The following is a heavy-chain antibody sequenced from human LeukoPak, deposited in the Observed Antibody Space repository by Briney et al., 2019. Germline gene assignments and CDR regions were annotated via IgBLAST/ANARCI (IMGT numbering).Heavy chain of an antibody. V-gene: IGHV1-2*02. J-gene: IGHJ4*02. Sequence: ASVKVSCKASGYTFTGYYMHWVRQAPGQGFEWMGWINPNSGGTNYAQKFQGRVTMTRDTSISTAYMELSRLRSDDTAVYYCARDLGSYDSSGHYSSFDYWGQGTLVTVSS. CDR1: GYTFTGYY. CDR2: INPNSGGT. CDR3: ARDLGSYDSSGHYSSFDY. D-gene: IGHD3-22*01.